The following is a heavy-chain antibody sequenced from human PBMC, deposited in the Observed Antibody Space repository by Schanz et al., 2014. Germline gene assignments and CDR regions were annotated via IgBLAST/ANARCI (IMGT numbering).Heavy chain of an antibody. CDR2: ITVYNGNT. J-gene: IGHJ6*02. D-gene: IGHD3-10*01. CDR1: GYTFSSYG. CDR3: ARELVTYYGSGPPTYPRLYGMDV. V-gene: IGHV1-18*04. Sequence: QVHLVQSGAEVRKPGASVKVSCKASGYTFSSYGLSWVRQAPGQGLEWLGWITVYNGNTNYAQKLQGRVTMPTDTSISTACMELRSLRSDDTAVYFCARELVTYYGSGPPTYPRLYGMDVWGQGTTVTVSS.